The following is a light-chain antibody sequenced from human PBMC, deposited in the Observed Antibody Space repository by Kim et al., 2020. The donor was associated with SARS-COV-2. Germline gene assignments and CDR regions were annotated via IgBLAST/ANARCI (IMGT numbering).Light chain of an antibody. Sequence: APGRTARITWGGNNIGSKGVHWYQQKPGQAPVLVIYYDSDRPSGIPERFSGSNSGNTATLTISRVEAGDEADYYCQVWDSSSDHPVFGGGTQLTVL. CDR1: NIGSKG. J-gene: IGLJ2*01. CDR3: QVWDSSSDHPV. V-gene: IGLV3-21*04. CDR2: YDS.